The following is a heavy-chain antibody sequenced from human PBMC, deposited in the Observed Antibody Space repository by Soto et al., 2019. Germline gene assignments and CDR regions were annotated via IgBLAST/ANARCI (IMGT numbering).Heavy chain of an antibody. D-gene: IGHD6-19*01. CDR3: AKEASGWYGDYYFDY. V-gene: IGHV3-23*01. CDR2: IGGSGGST. Sequence: GGSLRLSCAASGFTFSSYAMSWVRQAPGKGLEWVSAIGGSGGSTKYADSGKGRFTIPRDNSKNTLYLQMNSLGAEDTAVYYCAKEASGWYGDYYFDYWGQGTLVTVSS. J-gene: IGHJ4*02. CDR1: GFTFSSYA.